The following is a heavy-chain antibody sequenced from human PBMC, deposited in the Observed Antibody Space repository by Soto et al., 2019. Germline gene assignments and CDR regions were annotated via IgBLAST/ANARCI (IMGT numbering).Heavy chain of an antibody. J-gene: IGHJ6*02. CDR3: ARPLPCSWPESELGYYSGMDA. D-gene: IGHD6-13*01. CDR2: ISSSSSYI. V-gene: IGHV3-21*01. CDR1: GFTFSSYS. Sequence: PVGSLRLSCAASGFTFSSYSMNWVRQAPGKGLEWVSSISSSSSYIYYADSVKGRFTISRDNAKNPLYLQMNSLRAEDTAVYYCARPLPCSWPESELGYYSGMDAWGQGTTVTVSS.